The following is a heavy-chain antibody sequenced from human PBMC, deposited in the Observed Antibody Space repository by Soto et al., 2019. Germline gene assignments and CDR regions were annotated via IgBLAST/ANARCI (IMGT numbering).Heavy chain of an antibody. V-gene: IGHV3-21*06. CDR2: ISSTTNYI. J-gene: IGHJ4*02. CDR1: GFTFNRYS. Sequence: GGPLRLSCAASGFTFNRYSMNWVRQAPGKGLEWVSSISSTTNYIYYGDSMKGRFTISRDNAKNSLYLEMNSLRAEDTAVYYCARESEDLTSNFDYWGQGTLVTVSS. CDR3: ARESEDLTSNFDY.